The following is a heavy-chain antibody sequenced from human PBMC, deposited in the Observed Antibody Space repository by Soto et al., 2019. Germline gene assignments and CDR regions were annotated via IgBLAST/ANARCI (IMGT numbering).Heavy chain of an antibody. V-gene: IGHV3-9*01. CDR3: TKDRNSNPYLFDY. J-gene: IGHJ4*02. D-gene: IGHD4-4*01. Sequence: GGSLRLSCAASGFTFADYAMHWVRLAPGKGLEWVSGISWNSGTKDYAGSVKGRFTISRDNAKNSLYLQMNSLRAEDTALYYCTKDRNSNPYLFDYWGQGTLVTVSS. CDR2: ISWNSGTK. CDR1: GFTFADYA.